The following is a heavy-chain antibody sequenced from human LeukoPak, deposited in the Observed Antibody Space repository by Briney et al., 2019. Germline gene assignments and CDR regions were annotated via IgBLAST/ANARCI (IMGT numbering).Heavy chain of an antibody. CDR1: GFTFSSFN. V-gene: IGHV3-21*05. J-gene: IGHJ4*02. Sequence: GSLRLSCAASGFTFSSFNMNWVRQAPGKGPEWVSYISRSSAYIHYADSVRGRFAISRDNAKSSVYLQMNSLRAEDTAIYYCARVWQDYTNVDYWGQGTLVTVSS. CDR2: ISRSSAYI. CDR3: ARVWQDYTNVDY. D-gene: IGHD4-11*01.